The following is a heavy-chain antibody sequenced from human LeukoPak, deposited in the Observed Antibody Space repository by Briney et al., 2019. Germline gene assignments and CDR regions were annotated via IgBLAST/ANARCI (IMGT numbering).Heavy chain of an antibody. CDR1: GYTFTSYG. J-gene: IGHJ5*02. Sequence: ASVKVSCKASGYTFTSYGISWVRQAPGQGLEWMGCINPNSGGTNYAQKFQGRVTMTRDTSISTAYMELSRMRSDDTAVYYCARDRFTMVRGVIGRKNWFDPWGQGTLVTVSS. D-gene: IGHD3-10*01. CDR2: INPNSGGT. CDR3: ARDRFTMVRGVIGRKNWFDP. V-gene: IGHV1-2*02.